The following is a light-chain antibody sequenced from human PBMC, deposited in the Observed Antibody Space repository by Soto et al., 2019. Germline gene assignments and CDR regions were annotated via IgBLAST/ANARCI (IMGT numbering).Light chain of an antibody. CDR1: QTVSSY. J-gene: IGKJ4*01. Sequence: EIVLTQSPATLSLSPRERATLSCRARQTVSSYLAWYQQKPGQPPRLLIYDASNRSTGIPARYSGSGSATDFTLSIRVLEEEDLAVNYCQPRSIWPHTFGGWNKGAIK. V-gene: IGKV3-11*01. CDR3: QPRSIWPHT. CDR2: DAS.